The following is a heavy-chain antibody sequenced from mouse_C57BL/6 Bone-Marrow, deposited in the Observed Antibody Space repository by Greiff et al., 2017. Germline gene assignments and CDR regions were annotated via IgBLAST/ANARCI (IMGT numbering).Heavy chain of an antibody. J-gene: IGHJ1*03. CDR2: IHPNSGST. CDR1: GYTFTSYW. Sequence: VQLQQPGAELVKPGASVKLSCKASGYTFTSYWMHWVKQRPGQGLEWIGMIHPNSGSTNYNEKFKSKATLTVDNSSSTAFLQLSSLTSEDSAVDYCSRRSILKYFDVWCTGTTITVSS. CDR3: SRRSILKYFDV. V-gene: IGHV1-64*01. D-gene: IGHD2-10*02.